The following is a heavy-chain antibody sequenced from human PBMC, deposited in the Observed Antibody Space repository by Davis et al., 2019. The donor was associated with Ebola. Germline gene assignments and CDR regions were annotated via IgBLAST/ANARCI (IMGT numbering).Heavy chain of an antibody. D-gene: IGHD2-15*01. CDR1: GGSFSGYY. Sequence: MPGGSLRLSCAVYGGSFSGYYWSWIRQPPGKGLEWIGEINHSGSTNYNPSLKSRVTISVDTSKNQFSLKLSSVTAADTAVYYCARQGGVVVAATTLSYYYGMDVWGQGTTVTVSS. CDR3: ARQGGVVVAATTLSYYYGMDV. V-gene: IGHV4-34*01. J-gene: IGHJ6*02. CDR2: INHSGST.